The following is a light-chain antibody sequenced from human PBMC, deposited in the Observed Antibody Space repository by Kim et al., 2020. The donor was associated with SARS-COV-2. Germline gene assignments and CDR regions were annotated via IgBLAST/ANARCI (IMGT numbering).Light chain of an antibody. CDR3: QAWDISTLV. Sequence: VSPGQTARITCSGDNLGDKYVSWYQQKPGQSPVLVMYQNKKRPSGTPERFSGSNSGNTATLIIGGTQAMDEADYYCQAWDISTLVFGGGTKLTVL. J-gene: IGLJ2*01. CDR1: NLGDKY. V-gene: IGLV3-1*01. CDR2: QNK.